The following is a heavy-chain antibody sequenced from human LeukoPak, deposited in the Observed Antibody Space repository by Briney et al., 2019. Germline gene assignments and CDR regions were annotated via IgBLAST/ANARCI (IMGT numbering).Heavy chain of an antibody. CDR1: GFTFSTYA. Sequence: GGSLRLSCAASGFTFSTYAMSRVRQAPGKGLEWVSGISTSGGSTYYADSVKGRFTISRDNSKNTLYLQMNSPRAEDTAVYYCAGGVNYWGQGTLVTVSS. V-gene: IGHV3-23*01. D-gene: IGHD3-16*01. J-gene: IGHJ4*02. CDR2: ISTSGGST. CDR3: AGGVNY.